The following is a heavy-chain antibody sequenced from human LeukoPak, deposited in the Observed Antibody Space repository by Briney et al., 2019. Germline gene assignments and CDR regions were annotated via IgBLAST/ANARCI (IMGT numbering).Heavy chain of an antibody. CDR2: IYYSGST. V-gene: IGHV4-39*07. Sequence: PSETLSLTCTVSGGSISSSSYYWGWIRQPPGKGLGWIGSIYYSGSTYYNPSLKSRVTISVDTSKNQFSLKLSSVTAAYTAVYYCATTQWELHGGFDHWGQGNLVTVSS. CDR1: GGSISSSSYY. D-gene: IGHD1-26*01. J-gene: IGHJ4*02. CDR3: ATTQWELHGGFDH.